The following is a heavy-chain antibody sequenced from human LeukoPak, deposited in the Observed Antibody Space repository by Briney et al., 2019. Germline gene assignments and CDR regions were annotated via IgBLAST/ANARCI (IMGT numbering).Heavy chain of an antibody. CDR2: ISYDGSNK. D-gene: IGHD4-17*01. J-gene: IGHJ4*02. Sequence: GGSLRLSCAASGFTFSSYAMHWVRQAPGKGLEWVAVISYDGSNKYYADSVKGRFTISRDNSKNTLYLQTNSLRAEDTAVYYCAKVRLYGDYPEIDYWGQGTLVAVSS. CDR3: AKVRLYGDYPEIDY. V-gene: IGHV3-30-3*01. CDR1: GFTFSSYA.